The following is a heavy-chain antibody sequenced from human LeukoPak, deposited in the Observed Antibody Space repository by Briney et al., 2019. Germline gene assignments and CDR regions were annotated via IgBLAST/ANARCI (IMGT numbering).Heavy chain of an antibody. CDR3: ARDLNSGWFDAFDI. V-gene: IGHV3-21*01. CDR1: GFTFSSYS. CDR2: ISSSSSYI. J-gene: IGHJ3*02. D-gene: IGHD6-19*01. Sequence: PGGSLRLSCAASGFTFSSYSMNWVRQAPGKGLEWVSSISSSSSYIYYADSVKGRFTISRDNAKNSLYLQMNSLRAEDTAVYYCARDLNSGWFDAFDIWGQGTMVTVSS.